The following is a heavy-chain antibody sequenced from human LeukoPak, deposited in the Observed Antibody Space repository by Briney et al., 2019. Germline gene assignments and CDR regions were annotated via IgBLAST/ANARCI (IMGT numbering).Heavy chain of an antibody. CDR2: IYHSGST. V-gene: IGHV4-30-2*01. J-gene: IGHJ6*03. D-gene: IGHD4-17*01. CDR1: GGSISSGGYS. CDR3: ASPYGDYAQGGIYYYMDV. Sequence: SETLSLTCAVSGGSISSGGYSWSWIRQPPGKGLEWIGYIYHSGSTYYNPSLKSRVTISVDTSKNQFSLKLSSVTAADTAVYYCASPYGDYAQGGIYYYMDVWGKGTTVTVSS.